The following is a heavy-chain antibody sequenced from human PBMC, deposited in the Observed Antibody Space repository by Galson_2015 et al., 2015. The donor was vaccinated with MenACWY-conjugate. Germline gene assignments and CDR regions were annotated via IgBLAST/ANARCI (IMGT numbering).Heavy chain of an antibody. D-gene: IGHD5-24*01. V-gene: IGHV3-74*01. J-gene: IGHJ5*02. CDR3: TRGNDGSGRFDP. CDR1: GFTFNQYW. CDR2: ISPDGSVT. Sequence: SLRLSCAASGFTFNQYWMHWVRQAPGKGLVWVSRISPDGSVTNYADSVKGRFTLSRDNAKNTLYLQMNGLRGDDTAVYYCTRGNDGSGRFDPWGQGTLFTVSS.